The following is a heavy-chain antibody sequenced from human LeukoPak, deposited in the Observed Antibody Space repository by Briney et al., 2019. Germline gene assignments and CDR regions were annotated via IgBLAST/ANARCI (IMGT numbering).Heavy chain of an antibody. CDR3: ARESGYCSSTSCRYYFDY. CDR1: GFTVSSNY. J-gene: IGHJ4*02. CDR2: IYSGGST. Sequence: GGSLRLSCAASGFTVSSNYMSWVRQAPVKGLEWVSVIYSGGSTYYADSVKGRFTISRDNSKNTLYLQMNSLRAEDTAVYYCARESGYCSSTSCRYYFDYWGQGTLVTVSS. V-gene: IGHV3-66*01. D-gene: IGHD2-2*01.